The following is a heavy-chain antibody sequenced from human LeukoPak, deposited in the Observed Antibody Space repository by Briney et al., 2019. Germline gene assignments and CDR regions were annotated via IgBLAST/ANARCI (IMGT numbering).Heavy chain of an antibody. CDR3: ARGQLPTYYYYMDV. Sequence: ASVKVSCKASGYTFTSYDINWVRQATGQGLEWMGWMNPNSGNTGYAQKFQGRVTITRNTSISTAYMELSSLRSEDTAVYYCARGQLPTYYYYMDVWGKGTAVTVS. D-gene: IGHD6-6*01. CDR2: MNPNSGNT. V-gene: IGHV1-8*03. J-gene: IGHJ6*03. CDR1: GYTFTSYD.